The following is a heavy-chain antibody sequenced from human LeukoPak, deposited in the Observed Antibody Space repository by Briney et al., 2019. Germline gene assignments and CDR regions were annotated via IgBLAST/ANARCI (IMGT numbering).Heavy chain of an antibody. D-gene: IGHD3-22*01. CDR3: AREQTYYYDSSGYSYVY. V-gene: IGHV1-2*06. CDR1: GYTFTCYY. CDR2: INPNSGGT. Sequence: ASVKVSCKASGYTFTCYYMHWVRQAPGQGLEWMGRINPNSGGTNYAQKFQGRVTMTRDTSISTAYMELSRLRSDDTAVYYCAREQTYYYDSSGYSYVYWGQGTLVTVSS. J-gene: IGHJ4*02.